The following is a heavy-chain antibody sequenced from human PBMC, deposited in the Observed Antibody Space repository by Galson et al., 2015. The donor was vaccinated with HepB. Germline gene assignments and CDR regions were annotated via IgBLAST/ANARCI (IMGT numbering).Heavy chain of an antibody. J-gene: IGHJ4*02. CDR3: AKDIGITDGYIFDY. CDR2: ISWNSGSI. CDR1: GFTFDDYA. D-gene: IGHD5-24*01. Sequence: SLGLSCAASGFTFDDYAMHWVRQAPGKGLEWVSGISWNSGSIDYADSVKGRFTISRDNAKNSLYLQMNSLRAEDTALYYCAKDIGITDGYIFDYWGQGTLVTVSS. V-gene: IGHV3-9*01.